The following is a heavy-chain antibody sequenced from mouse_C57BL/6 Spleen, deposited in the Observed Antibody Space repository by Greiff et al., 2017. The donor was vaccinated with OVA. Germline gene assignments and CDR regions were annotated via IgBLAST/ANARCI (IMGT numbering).Heavy chain of an antibody. CDR3: ARSGRYDGYYLDY. CDR1: GYSFTDYN. V-gene: IGHV1-39*01. Sequence: EVQLQESGPELVKPGASVKISCKASGYSFTDYNMNWVKQSTGKSLEWIGVINPTYGTTSYTQKFKGKATLTVDQSSSTAYMQLNSLRSEDSAVYYCARSGRYDGYYLDYWGQGTSVTVSA. CDR2: INPTYGTT. J-gene: IGHJ4*01. D-gene: IGHD2-3*01.